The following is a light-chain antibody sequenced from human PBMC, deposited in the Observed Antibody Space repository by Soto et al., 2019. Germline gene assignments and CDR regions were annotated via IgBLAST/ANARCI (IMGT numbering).Light chain of an antibody. CDR1: QSVSFN. J-gene: IGKJ1*01. CDR3: QQYNNWPPWT. Sequence: EIVMTQSPDTLSVAPGERATLSCRASQSVSFNLAWYQQRPGQAPRLLIYGSSTRATGIPARFSGSGSGTEFTLTISSLQSVDFAVYYCQQYNNWPPWTFGQGTKVEIK. V-gene: IGKV3D-15*01. CDR2: GSS.